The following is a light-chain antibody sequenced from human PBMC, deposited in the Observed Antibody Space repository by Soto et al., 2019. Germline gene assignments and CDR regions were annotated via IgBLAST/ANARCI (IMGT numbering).Light chain of an antibody. V-gene: IGKV3-20*01. Sequence: PEDRVTLSCMASQSVNSRLAWYQQMPGQAPRLLIYGASNRATGIPDRFSGSGSGTDFTLTISSLEPEDSAVYYCQQCSISPLTFGGGTQVDIK. CDR1: QSVNSR. J-gene: IGKJ4*02. CDR3: QQCSISPLT. CDR2: GAS.